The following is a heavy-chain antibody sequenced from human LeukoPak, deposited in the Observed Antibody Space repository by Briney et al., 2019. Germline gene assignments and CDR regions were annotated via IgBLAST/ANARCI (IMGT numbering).Heavy chain of an antibody. V-gene: IGHV3-23*01. CDR2: IRASDGRT. Sequence: PGGSLRLSCAASGFTFSPYWMHWVRQAPGKGLECVSSIRASDGRTYYGDSVEGRFTISRDNSKNTLYLQMNSLRAEDTAVYYCAKLVNYWGQGLLVTVSS. CDR3: AKLVNY. J-gene: IGHJ4*02. D-gene: IGHD2-21*01. CDR1: GFTFSPYW.